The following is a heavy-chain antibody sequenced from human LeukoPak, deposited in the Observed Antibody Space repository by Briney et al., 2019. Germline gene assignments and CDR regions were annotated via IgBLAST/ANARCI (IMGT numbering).Heavy chain of an antibody. Sequence: GGSPRLSCAASGFTFSSYTMSWVRQAPGKGLEWVSTISGSGGSTYYADSVKGRFTISRDNSKNTLYLQVNSLRTEDTAVYYCAKDQGGTGEVVYYYGMDVWGQGTTVTVSS. D-gene: IGHD2-15*01. V-gene: IGHV3-23*01. CDR2: ISGSGGST. CDR3: AKDQGGTGEVVYYYGMDV. CDR1: GFTFSSYT. J-gene: IGHJ6*02.